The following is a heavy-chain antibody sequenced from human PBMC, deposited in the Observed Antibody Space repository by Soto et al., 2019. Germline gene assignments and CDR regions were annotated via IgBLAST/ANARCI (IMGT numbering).Heavy chain of an antibody. CDR2: ASARNTNT. D-gene: IGHD6-13*01. CDR3: AKDVTSHGPRGYSSSWYGWFDP. J-gene: IGHJ5*02. V-gene: IGHV3-23*01. CDR1: GFTFSSHV. Sequence: EVQLLESGGGLVQPGGSLRLSCAASGFTFSSHVMSWVRQAPGRGLEWVAAASARNTNTYYADSVKGRFTISRDNSKSTVYLQLDSLRVEDTAVYHCAKDVTSHGPRGYSSSWYGWFDPWGQGTLVVVSP.